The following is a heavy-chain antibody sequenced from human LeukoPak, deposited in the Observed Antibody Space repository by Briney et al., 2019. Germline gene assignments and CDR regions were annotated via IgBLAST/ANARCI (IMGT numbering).Heavy chain of an antibody. CDR1: GGSISSYY. D-gene: IGHD3-22*01. CDR2: IYYSGST. J-gene: IGHJ4*02. V-gene: IGHV4-59*12. CDR3: ARLGSSGYRY. Sequence: SETLSLTCTVSGGSISSYYWSWIRQPPGKGLEWIGYIYYSGSTNYNPSLKSRVTMSLDTSKNQLSLKLSSVTAADTAVYYCARLGSSGYRYWGQGTLVTVSS.